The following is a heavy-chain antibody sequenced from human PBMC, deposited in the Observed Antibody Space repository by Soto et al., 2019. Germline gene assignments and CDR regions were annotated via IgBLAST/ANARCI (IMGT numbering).Heavy chain of an antibody. D-gene: IGHD5-18*01. CDR2: IIPIFGTA. J-gene: IGHJ4*02. Sequence: QVQLVQSGAEVKKPGSSAKVSCKASGGTFSSYAISWVRQAPGQGLEWMGGIIPIFGTANYAQKFQGRVTITADESTSTAYMELSSLRSEDTAVYYCAARPDVDTAMVTAYYFDYWGQGTLVTVSS. CDR3: AARPDVDTAMVTAYYFDY. CDR1: GGTFSSYA. V-gene: IGHV1-69*01.